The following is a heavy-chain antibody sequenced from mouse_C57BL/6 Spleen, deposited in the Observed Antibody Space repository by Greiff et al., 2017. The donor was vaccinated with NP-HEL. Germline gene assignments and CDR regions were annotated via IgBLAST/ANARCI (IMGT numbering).Heavy chain of an antibody. J-gene: IGHJ2*01. CDR2: INPGSGGT. CDR3: ARYGRPAYYFDY. V-gene: IGHV1-54*01. CDR1: GYAFTNYL. Sequence: QVQLQQSGAELVRPGTSVKVSCKASGYAFTNYLIEWVKQRPGQGLEWIGVINPGSGGTNYNEKFKGKATLTADKSSSTAYMQLSSLTSEDSAVYFCARYGRPAYYFDYWGQGTTLTVSS. D-gene: IGHD1-2*01.